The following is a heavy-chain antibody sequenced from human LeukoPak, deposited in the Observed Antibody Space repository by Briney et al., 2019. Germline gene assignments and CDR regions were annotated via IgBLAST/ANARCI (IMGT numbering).Heavy chain of an antibody. CDR2: VSGGGVNT. CDR3: AKGHTDYGTGFDL. Sequence: GGSLRLSCAASGXTFSSYGMHWVRQAPGKGLEWVSIVSGGGVNTYYVDSVRGRFTISRDNSKNTLYLQMNSLRVEDTAVYYCAKGHTDYGTGFDLWGQGTLLIVSS. D-gene: IGHD3-16*01. V-gene: IGHV3-23*01. CDR1: GXTFSSYG. J-gene: IGHJ4*02.